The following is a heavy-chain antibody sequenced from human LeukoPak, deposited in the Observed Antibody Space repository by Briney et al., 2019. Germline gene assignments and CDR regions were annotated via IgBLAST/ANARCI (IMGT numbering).Heavy chain of an antibody. J-gene: IGHJ4*02. CDR3: ARCVPVRSDPHAPWFDY. V-gene: IGHV4-59*08. CDR2: ISFSGSI. CDR1: GDSLDKHF. D-gene: IGHD2-2*01. Sequence: SETLSHTCAVSGDSLDKHFRSWIRQTPGRGLEWVAYISFSGSINYNPSLKGRVTTSIDTSKNQFSLVLTSVTAADTAVYDCARCVPVRSDPHAPWFDYWGQGTLVTVSS.